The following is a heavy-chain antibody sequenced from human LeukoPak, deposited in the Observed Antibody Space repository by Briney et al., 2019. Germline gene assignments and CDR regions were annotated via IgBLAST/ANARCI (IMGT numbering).Heavy chain of an antibody. CDR3: ATYHPPISFYYMDV. V-gene: IGHV3-30*02. D-gene: IGHD2-21*01. CDR2: IRYDGSNK. J-gene: IGHJ6*03. Sequence: GRSLRLSCAASGFTFSSYGMHWVRQAPGKGLEWVAFIRYDGSNKYYADSVKGRFTISRDNSKNTLYLQMNSLRAEDTAVYYCATYHPPISFYYMDVWGKGTTVTVSS. CDR1: GFTFSSYG.